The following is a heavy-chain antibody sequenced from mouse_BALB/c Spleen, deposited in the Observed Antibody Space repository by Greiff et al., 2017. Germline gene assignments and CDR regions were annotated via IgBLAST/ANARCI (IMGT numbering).Heavy chain of an antibody. CDR2: ISSGGGST. D-gene: IGHD2-10*01. J-gene: IGHJ3*01. Sequence: EVMLVESGGGLVKPGGSLKLSCAASGFAFSSYDMSWVRQTPEKRLEWVAYISSGGGSTYYPDTVKGRFTISRDNAKNTLYLQMSSLKSEDTAMYYCARQSYYGNYAWVAYWGQGTLVTVSA. V-gene: IGHV5-12-1*01. CDR1: GFAFSSYD. CDR3: ARQSYYGNYAWVAY.